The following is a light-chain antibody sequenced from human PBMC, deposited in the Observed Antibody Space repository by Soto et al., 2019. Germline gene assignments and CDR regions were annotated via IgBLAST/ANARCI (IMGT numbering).Light chain of an antibody. V-gene: IGKV2-28*01. CDR3: QQLNSYPFT. J-gene: IGKJ4*01. CDR2: LVS. CDR1: ESLLHRNGNTL. Sequence: DIVLTQSPLSLTVTPGEPASISCTSSESLLHRNGNTLLDWYLQKPGQSPQLLIYLVSRRASGVPDRFSGGGSGTEFTLTISSLQPEDFATYYCQQLNSYPFTFGGGTKVDIK.